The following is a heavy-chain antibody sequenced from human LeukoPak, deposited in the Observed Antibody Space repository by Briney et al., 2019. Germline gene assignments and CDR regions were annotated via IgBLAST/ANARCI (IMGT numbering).Heavy chain of an antibody. CDR2: IYTSGST. CDR1: GGSISSYY. Sequence: SETLSLTCTVSGGSISSYYWSWIRQPAGKGLEWIGRIYTSGSTNYNPSLKSRVTISVDTSKNQFSLKLSSVTAADTAVYYCARSTLTMVTYNWFDPWGQGTLVTVST. V-gene: IGHV4-4*07. CDR3: ARSTLTMVTYNWFDP. D-gene: IGHD3-10*01. J-gene: IGHJ5*02.